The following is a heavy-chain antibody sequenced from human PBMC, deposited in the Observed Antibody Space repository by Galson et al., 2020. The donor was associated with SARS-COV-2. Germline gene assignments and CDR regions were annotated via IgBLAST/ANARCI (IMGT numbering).Heavy chain of an antibody. J-gene: IGHJ4*02. Sequence: GESLKISCSASGFIFSDYAMHWVRQAPGKGLEYVSALSSNGGTSFYADSVNGRFTMSRDNSNKLFYLQMTGLRVEDTALYYCLAYSSTRQSYWGQGTLVTVSA. CDR3: LAYSSTRQSY. CDR1: GFIFSDYA. CDR2: LSSNGGTS. D-gene: IGHD2-2*01. V-gene: IGHV3-64D*09.